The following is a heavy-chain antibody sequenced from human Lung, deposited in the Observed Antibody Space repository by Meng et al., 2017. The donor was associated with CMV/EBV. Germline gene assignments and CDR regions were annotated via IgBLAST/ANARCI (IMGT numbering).Heavy chain of an antibody. CDR2: TSTTGADT. CDR3: ARNKEPFDY. D-gene: IGHD1/OR15-1a*01. V-gene: IGHV3-23*01. J-gene: IGHJ4*02. CDR1: GFTFRSYA. Sequence: EVQLLESGGGLVQPGGSLGLSWVASGFTFRSYAMTWVRQAPGKGLEWVSATSTTGADTYYKGSVQGRFTISRDNSGNTLFLQMNSLRVEDTAVYYCARNKEPFDYWGQGALVTVSS.